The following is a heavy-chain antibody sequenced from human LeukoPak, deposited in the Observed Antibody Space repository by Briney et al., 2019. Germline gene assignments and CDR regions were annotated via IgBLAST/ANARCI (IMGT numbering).Heavy chain of an antibody. CDR2: VSGSGGST. D-gene: IGHD3-10*01. V-gene: IGHV3-23*01. J-gene: IGHJ4*02. CDR1: GFTFSSYA. Sequence: GGSLRLSCAASGFTFSSYAMSWVRQAPGKGLEWVSAVSGSGGSTYYADSVKGRFTISRDNSKNTLYPQMNSLRAEDTAVYYCAKHGSGSYYAFDYWGQGTLVTVSS. CDR3: AKHGSGSYYAFDY.